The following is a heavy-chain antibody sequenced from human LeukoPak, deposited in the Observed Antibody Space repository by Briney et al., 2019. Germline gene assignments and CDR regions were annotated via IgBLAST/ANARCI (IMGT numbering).Heavy chain of an antibody. CDR1: GYTFTSYG. CDR2: ISAYNGNT. D-gene: IGHD6-13*01. Sequence: ASVKVSCTASGYTFTSYGISWVRQAPGQGLEWMGWISAYNGNTNYAQKLQGRVTMTTDTSTSTAYMELSRLRSGDTAVYYCARDLNYASSSWYNWFDPWGQGTLVTVSS. V-gene: IGHV1-18*01. CDR3: ARDLNYASSSWYNWFDP. J-gene: IGHJ5*02.